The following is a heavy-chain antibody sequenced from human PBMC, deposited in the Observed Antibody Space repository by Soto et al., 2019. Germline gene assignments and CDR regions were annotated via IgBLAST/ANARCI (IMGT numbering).Heavy chain of an antibody. CDR3: AKNSENYGDSRYDS. CDR1: GFTFNNYA. J-gene: IGHJ4*02. D-gene: IGHD4-17*01. CDR2: IRSSGGNT. V-gene: IGHV3-23*01. Sequence: EVQLLESGGGLVQPGGSLRLSCVSSGFTFNNYAMSWVRQAPGKGLEWVSSIRSSGGNTYYADSMKGRFTISRDNSKNTLYLQMNSLRAEDTAVYYCAKNSENYGDSRYDSWGQGSLVTVSS.